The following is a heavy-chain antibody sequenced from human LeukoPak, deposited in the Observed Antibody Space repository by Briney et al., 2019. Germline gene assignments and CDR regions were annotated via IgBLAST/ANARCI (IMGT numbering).Heavy chain of an antibody. J-gene: IGHJ4*02. Sequence: GGSLRLSCAASGFIFRNYWMTWVRQAPGKGLEWVAEINQDGSETYYVDSVKGRFTISRDNVKSSLYLQMNSLRADDMAVYYCARGGGQQLEYWGQGALVTVSS. CDR3: ARGGGQQLEY. CDR2: INQDGSET. V-gene: IGHV3-7*03. CDR1: GFIFRNYW. D-gene: IGHD6-13*01.